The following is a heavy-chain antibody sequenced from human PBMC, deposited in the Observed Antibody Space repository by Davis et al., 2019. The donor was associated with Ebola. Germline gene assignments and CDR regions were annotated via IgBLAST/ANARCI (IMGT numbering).Heavy chain of an antibody. Sequence: GESLKISCAASGFTFSDYYMSWIRQAPGKGLEWVSYISSSSSYTNYADSVKGRFTISRDNAKNSLYLQMNSLRAEDTAVYYCARVWVGALYFDYWGQGTLVTVSS. CDR2: ISSSSSYT. CDR3: ARVWVGALYFDY. CDR1: GFTFSDYY. D-gene: IGHD1-26*01. V-gene: IGHV3-11*06. J-gene: IGHJ4*02.